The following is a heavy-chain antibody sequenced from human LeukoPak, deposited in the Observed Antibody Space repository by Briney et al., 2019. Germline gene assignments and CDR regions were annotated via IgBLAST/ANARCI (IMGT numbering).Heavy chain of an antibody. Sequence: SVKVSCTASGGTFSSYAISWVRQAPGQGLEWMGGIIPIFGTANYAQKFQGRVTITADESTSTAYMELSSLRSEDTAVYYCARKALKTAMDNAYYFDYWGQGTLVTVSS. J-gene: IGHJ4*02. CDR3: ARKALKTAMDNAYYFDY. D-gene: IGHD5-18*01. CDR1: GGTFSSYA. V-gene: IGHV1-69*13. CDR2: IIPIFGTA.